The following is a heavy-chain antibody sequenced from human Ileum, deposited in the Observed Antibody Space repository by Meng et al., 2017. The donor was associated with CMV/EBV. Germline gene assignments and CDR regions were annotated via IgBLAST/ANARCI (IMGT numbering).Heavy chain of an antibody. D-gene: IGHD3-22*01. V-gene: IGHV4-61*01. CDR1: GASVSTASYY. J-gene: IGHJ4*02. CDR2: TYYSGNT. CDR3: ARVRDYYESSGYIDN. Sequence: SETLSLTCSVSGASVSTASYYGTCIRQPPGKGPEWIGYTYYSGNTRDNPSLKSRVTISVDTPNNQFSLKLSSVTAADTAVYYCARVRDYYESSGYIDNWGQGEQVTVSS.